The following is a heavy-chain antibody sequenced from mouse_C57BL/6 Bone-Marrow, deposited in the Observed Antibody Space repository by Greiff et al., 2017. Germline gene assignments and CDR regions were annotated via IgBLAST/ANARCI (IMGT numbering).Heavy chain of an antibody. CDR1: GFTFSSYT. CDR3: AGNFYWYFDV. Sequence: EVKVEESGGGLVKPGGSLKLSCAASGFTFSSYTMSWVRQTPEKRLEWVATISGGGGNTYYPDSVKGRFTISRDNAKNTLYLQMSILRSEDTALYYCAGNFYWYFDVWGTGTTVTVSS. CDR2: ISGGGGNT. J-gene: IGHJ1*03. V-gene: IGHV5-9*01.